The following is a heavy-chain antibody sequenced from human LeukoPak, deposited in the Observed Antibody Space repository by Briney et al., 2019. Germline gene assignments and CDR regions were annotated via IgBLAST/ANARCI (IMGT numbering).Heavy chain of an antibody. CDR1: GYYIKNGYY. CDR2: IHHSGST. CDR3: ARHQGYSYGLYYFDY. Sequence: KPSETLSLTCTVSGYYIKNGYYWGWIRQPPGKGLEWIGSIHHSGSTYYNPSLKSRVTISVDTSKNQFSLKVTSVTAADTAVYYCARHQGYSYGLYYFDYWGQGTLVTVSS. D-gene: IGHD5-18*01. V-gene: IGHV4-38-2*02. J-gene: IGHJ4*02.